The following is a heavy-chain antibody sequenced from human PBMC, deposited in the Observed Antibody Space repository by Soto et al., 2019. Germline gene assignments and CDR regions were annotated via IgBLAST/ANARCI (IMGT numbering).Heavy chain of an antibody. Sequence: EVQLLESGGGLVQPGGSLRLSCAASGFTFSTYAMSWVRQAPGKGLEWVSSHSGDGRSTLYADSVKGRFTISRDISKNTLYLQMSSMRANDTAVYYCVKDFFVYYGRGGYSVFDYWGQGPLVTGSS. CDR1: GFTFSTYA. D-gene: IGHD3-22*01. CDR3: VKDFFVYYGRGGYSVFDY. V-gene: IGHV3-23*01. CDR2: HSGDGRST. J-gene: IGHJ4*02.